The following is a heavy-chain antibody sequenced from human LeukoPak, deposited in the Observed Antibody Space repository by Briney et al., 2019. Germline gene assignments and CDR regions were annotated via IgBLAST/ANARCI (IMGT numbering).Heavy chain of an antibody. Sequence: SETLSLTCSVSGASFSDYYWSWVRQSPGKGLEWIGEINHSGVTHYNPSLKSRVTMSADPSKIQFSLNLTSLTAADSAVYYCAKLSPCRGWGQGTLVTVSS. CDR2: INHSGVT. D-gene: IGHD2/OR15-2a*01. CDR1: GASFSDYY. J-gene: IGHJ4*02. V-gene: IGHV4-34*01. CDR3: AKLSPCRG.